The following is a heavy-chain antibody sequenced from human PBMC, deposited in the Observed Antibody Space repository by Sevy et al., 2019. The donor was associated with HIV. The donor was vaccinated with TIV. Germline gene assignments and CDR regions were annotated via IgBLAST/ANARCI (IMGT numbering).Heavy chain of an antibody. Sequence: SETLSLTCTVSGDSISSGDSFWSWIRQPAGRGLEWIGRIYASGRTKYNPSLKSRLTLSVDTSKNQFSLELTSVTAADTAVYYCARAGMKRDYYYAMDVWGQGTPVTVSS. D-gene: IGHD1-26*01. CDR3: ARAGMKRDYYYAMDV. V-gene: IGHV4-61*02. CDR2: IYASGRT. J-gene: IGHJ6*02. CDR1: GDSISSGDSF.